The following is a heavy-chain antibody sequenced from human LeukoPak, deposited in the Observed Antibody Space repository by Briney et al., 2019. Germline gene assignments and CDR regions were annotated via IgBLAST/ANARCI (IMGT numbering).Heavy chain of an antibody. V-gene: IGHV4-39*07. CDR3: ARGAEWDNWFDP. J-gene: IGHJ5*02. Sequence: SETLSLTCTVSGGSISSSSYYWGWIRQPPGKGLEWIGSIYYSGSTCYNPSLKSRVTISVDTSKNQFSLKLSSVTAADTAVYYCARGAEWDNWFDPWGQGTLVTVSS. CDR2: IYYSGST. CDR1: GGSISSSSYY. D-gene: IGHD3-3*01.